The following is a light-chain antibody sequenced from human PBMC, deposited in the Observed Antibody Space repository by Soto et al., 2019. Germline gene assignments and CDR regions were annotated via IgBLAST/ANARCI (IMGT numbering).Light chain of an antibody. CDR1: QSVSSSY. CDR2: GAS. CDR3: QQVGSAPPT. Sequence: EIVLTQSPGTLSLSPGERATLSCRASQSVSSSYLAWYQQKPGQAPRLLISGASSRATGIPDRFSGSGSGTAFPLTISRLEPEDFAVYYCQQVGSAPPTFGQGTKVEIK. J-gene: IGKJ1*01. V-gene: IGKV3-20*01.